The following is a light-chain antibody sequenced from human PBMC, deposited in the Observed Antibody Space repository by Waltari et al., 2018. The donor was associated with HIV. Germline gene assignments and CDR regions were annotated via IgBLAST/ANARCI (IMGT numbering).Light chain of an antibody. Sequence: DIEMTQSPSSLSASVGDRVAITCRASQNINSYLNWYQVTPGKAHKLLIFAASNLHSGVPSRFSGNESATDFTLTVSSLQPEDFATYFCHQTYSLPHTFGQGTRLEIK. V-gene: IGKV1-39*01. CDR2: AAS. CDR1: QNINSY. CDR3: HQTYSLPHT. J-gene: IGKJ5*01.